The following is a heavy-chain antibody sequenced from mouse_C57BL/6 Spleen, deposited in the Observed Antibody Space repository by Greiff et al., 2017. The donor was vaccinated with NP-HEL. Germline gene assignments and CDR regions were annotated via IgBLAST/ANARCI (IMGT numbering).Heavy chain of an antibody. V-gene: IGHV1-15*01. Sequence: VQLQQSGAELVRPGASVTLSCKASGYTFTDYEMHWVKQTPVHGLEWIGAIDPETGGTAYNQKFKGKAILTADKSSSTAYMELRSLTSEDSAVYYCTQERGEVYGYDAYFDYWGQGTTLTVSS. D-gene: IGHD2-2*01. J-gene: IGHJ2*01. CDR1: GYTFTDYE. CDR2: IDPETGGT. CDR3: TQERGEVYGYDAYFDY.